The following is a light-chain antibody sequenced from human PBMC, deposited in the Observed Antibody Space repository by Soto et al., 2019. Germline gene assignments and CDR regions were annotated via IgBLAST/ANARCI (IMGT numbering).Light chain of an antibody. CDR3: QQYGSSPLT. Sequence: EVLWTQSPGTVSLSPGERATLSCRASQSVSSSYLAWYQQKPGQAPRLLIYGASSRATGIPDRFSGSGSGTDFTLTISRVEPEDFAVYYCQQYGSSPLTFGQGTRLEIK. CDR2: GAS. J-gene: IGKJ5*01. CDR1: QSVSSSY. V-gene: IGKV3-20*01.